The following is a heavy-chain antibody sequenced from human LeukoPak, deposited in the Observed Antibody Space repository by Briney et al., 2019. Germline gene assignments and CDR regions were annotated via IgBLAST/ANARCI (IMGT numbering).Heavy chain of an antibody. CDR3: AAGRPYSLLDY. J-gene: IGHJ4*02. D-gene: IGHD5-18*01. CDR2: FDVIDGET. CDR1: GSSLTELS. V-gene: IGHV1-24*01. Sequence: ASVKVSCTVSGSSLTELSLYWVRQAPGKGLEWMGGFDVIDGETFYAQKFQGRGTMTEDSSTDTVYMELSSLRSDDTALYYCAAGRPYSLLDYWGQGTLVTVSS.